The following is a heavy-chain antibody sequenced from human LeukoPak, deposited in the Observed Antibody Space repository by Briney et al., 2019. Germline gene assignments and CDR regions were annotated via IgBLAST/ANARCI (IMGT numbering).Heavy chain of an antibody. V-gene: IGHV1-2*02. CDR3: ARVAQTSSIAVQGSYYGMDV. J-gene: IGHJ6*02. CDR2: INPNSGGT. CDR1: GSTFTGYY. Sequence: GASVKVSCKASGSTFTGYYMYWVRHAPGQGLERMGWINPNSGGTNYAQKFQGRVTMTRDTSISTAYMELSRLRSDDTAVYYCARVAQTSSIAVQGSYYGMDVWGQGTTVTVSS. D-gene: IGHD6-6*01.